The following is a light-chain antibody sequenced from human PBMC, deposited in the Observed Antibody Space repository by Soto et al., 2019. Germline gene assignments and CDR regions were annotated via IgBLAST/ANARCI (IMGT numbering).Light chain of an antibody. CDR2: GNS. V-gene: IGLV1-40*01. J-gene: IGLJ2*01. Sequence: QSVLTQPPSVSGTPGQRVTISCTGSSSNIGAGYDVHWYQQLPGTAPKLLIYGNSNRPSGDPDRFSGSKSGTSASLAITGLQAEDEAYYYCQSYDSSRVVFGGGTKLTVL. CDR1: SSNIGAGYD. CDR3: QSYDSSRVV.